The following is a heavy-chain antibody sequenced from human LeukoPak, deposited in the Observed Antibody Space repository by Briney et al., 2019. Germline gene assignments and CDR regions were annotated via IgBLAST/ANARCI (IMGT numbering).Heavy chain of an antibody. J-gene: IGHJ5*02. CDR2: IYYSEST. V-gene: IGHV4-59*08. Sequence: PSETLSLTCTVSGGSISSYYWSWIRQPPGKGLEWIGYIYYSESTNYNPSLKSRVTISVDTSKNQFSLKLSSVTAADTAVYYCARRGCSGGSCYDDWFDPWGQGTLVTVSS. D-gene: IGHD2-15*01. CDR3: ARRGCSGGSCYDDWFDP. CDR1: GGSISSYY.